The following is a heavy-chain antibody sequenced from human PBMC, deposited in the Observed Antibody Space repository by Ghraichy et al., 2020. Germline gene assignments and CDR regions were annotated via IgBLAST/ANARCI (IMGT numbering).Heavy chain of an antibody. Sequence: ASVKVSCKASGYTFTGYYMHWVRQAPGQGLEWMGWINPNSGGTNYAQKFQGRVTMTRDTSISTAYMELSRLRSDDTAVYYCARDRVHPVRGVIMVPIPDAFDVWGQGTMVTVSS. J-gene: IGHJ3*01. CDR2: INPNSGGT. V-gene: IGHV1-2*02. D-gene: IGHD3-10*01. CDR3: ARDRVHPVRGVIMVPIPDAFDV. CDR1: GYTFTGYY.